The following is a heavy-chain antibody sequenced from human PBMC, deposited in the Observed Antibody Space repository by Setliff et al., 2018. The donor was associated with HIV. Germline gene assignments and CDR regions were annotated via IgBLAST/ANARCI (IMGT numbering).Heavy chain of an antibody. CDR2: IHYNGGT. J-gene: IGHJ6*02. V-gene: IGHV4-38-2*02. CDR1: NDSINYQY. Sequence: SETLSLTCTVSNDSINYQYWAWIRQPPGKGLEFIGSIHYNGGTYYNPDPSLTGRVTISLDTSKNQFSLKLTSVTAADTAVYYCAGGHCSGTNCYGVDYYGMDVWGQGTTVTVSS. CDR3: AGGHCSGTNCYGVDYYGMDV. D-gene: IGHD2-2*01.